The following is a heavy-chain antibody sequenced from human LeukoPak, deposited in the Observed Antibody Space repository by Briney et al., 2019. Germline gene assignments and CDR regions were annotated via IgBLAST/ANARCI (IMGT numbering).Heavy chain of an antibody. CDR3: VRDPRNCGGDCYSGGYFDY. Sequence: GGSLRLSCAASGFTFSTYAMSWVRQAPGKGLEWVSTISTSGRSTYYADSVKGRFTISRDNSKNTLYLQMSSLRVEDTAVYYCVRDPRNCGGDCYSGGYFDYWGQGTLVTVSS. D-gene: IGHD2-21*02. V-gene: IGHV3-23*01. J-gene: IGHJ4*02. CDR1: GFTFSTYA. CDR2: ISTSGRST.